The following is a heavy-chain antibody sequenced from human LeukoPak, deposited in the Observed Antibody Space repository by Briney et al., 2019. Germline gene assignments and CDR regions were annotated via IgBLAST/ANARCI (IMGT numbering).Heavy chain of an antibody. CDR2: ISSSGSTI. D-gene: IGHD5-12*01. V-gene: IGHV3-48*03. Sequence: GGSLRLSCAASGFTFSSYEMNWVRQAPGKGLEWVSYISSSGSTIYYADSVKGRFTISRDNSKNTLYLQMSSLRAEDTAVYYCAREVVVAATPNWFDPWGQGTLVTVSS. J-gene: IGHJ5*02. CDR3: AREVVVAATPNWFDP. CDR1: GFTFSSYE.